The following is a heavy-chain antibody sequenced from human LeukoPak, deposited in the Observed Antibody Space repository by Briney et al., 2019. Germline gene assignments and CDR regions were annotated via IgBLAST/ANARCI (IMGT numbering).Heavy chain of an antibody. CDR1: GFTFSSYA. Sequence: GGSLRLSCAASGFTFSSYAMSWVRQAPGKGLEWVSAISGSGGSTYYADSVKGRFTISRDNSKNTLYLQMNSLRAEDTAVYYCAKDQVRLGSTGGLYYFDYWGQGTLVTVSS. V-gene: IGHV3-23*01. D-gene: IGHD3-10*01. CDR3: AKDQVRLGSTGGLYYFDY. J-gene: IGHJ4*02. CDR2: ISGSGGST.